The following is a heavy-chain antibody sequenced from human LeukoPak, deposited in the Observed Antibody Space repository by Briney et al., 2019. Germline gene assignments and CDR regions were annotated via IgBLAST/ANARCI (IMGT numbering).Heavy chain of an antibody. CDR3: AREAMGAFDI. D-gene: IGHD3-16*01. Sequence: TGGSLRLSCAASGFTFSSYAMHWVRQAPGKGLEWVAVISYDGSNKYYADSVKGRFTISRDNSKNTLYLQMNSLRAEDTAVYYCAREAMGAFDIWGQGTMVTVSS. CDR1: GFTFSSYA. CDR2: ISYDGSNK. V-gene: IGHV3-30-3*01. J-gene: IGHJ3*02.